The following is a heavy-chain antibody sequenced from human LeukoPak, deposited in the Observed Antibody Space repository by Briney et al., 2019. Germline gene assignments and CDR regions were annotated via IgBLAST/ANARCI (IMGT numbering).Heavy chain of an antibody. CDR3: AKAWYDSGGYQEYFQH. CDR1: GFTFSSYN. D-gene: IGHD3-22*01. V-gene: IGHV3-21*04. J-gene: IGHJ1*01. CDR2: TTSSSSYI. Sequence: PGGSLRLSCAASGFTFSSYNMNWVRQAPGKGLEWVSSTTSSSSYIYYADSVKGRFTISRDNFKNTLYLQMSSLRAEDTAVYYCAKAWYDSGGYQEYFQHWGQGTLVTVSS.